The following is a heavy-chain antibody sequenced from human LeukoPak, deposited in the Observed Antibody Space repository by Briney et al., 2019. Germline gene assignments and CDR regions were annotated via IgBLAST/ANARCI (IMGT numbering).Heavy chain of an antibody. CDR2: ISGSGGST. CDR1: GFTFSSYA. Sequence: GGSLRLSCAASGFTFSSYAMSWVRQAPGKGLEWVAAISGSGGSTYYADSVKARFTISRDNSKNTLYLQMNSLRAEDTAVYYCAKCGEDYGDYVGDYWGQGTLVTVSS. CDR3: AKCGEDYGDYVGDY. V-gene: IGHV3-23*01. D-gene: IGHD4-17*01. J-gene: IGHJ4*02.